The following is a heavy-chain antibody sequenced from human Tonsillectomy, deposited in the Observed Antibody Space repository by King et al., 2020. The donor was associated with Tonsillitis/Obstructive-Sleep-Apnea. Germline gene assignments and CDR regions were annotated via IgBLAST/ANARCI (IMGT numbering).Heavy chain of an antibody. V-gene: IGHV4-59*08. CDR2: IYYSGST. CDR3: ARHWTVVTAMFDS. D-gene: IGHD2-21*02. CDR1: GGSISTYY. J-gene: IGHJ4*02. Sequence: QLQESGPGLVKPSETLSLTCTVSGGSISTYYWSWIRQPPGKGLEWIGYIYYSGSTNYNPSLKRRVTISVDTSKNQFSLKLSSVTAADTAVYYCARHWTVVTAMFDSWGQGTLVTVSS.